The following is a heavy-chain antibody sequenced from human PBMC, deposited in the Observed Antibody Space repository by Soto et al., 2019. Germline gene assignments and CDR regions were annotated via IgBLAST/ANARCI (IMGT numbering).Heavy chain of an antibody. CDR3: AGQRSHYYDNSGFHF. CDR1: GGTFSSYS. Sequence: SVKVSCKASGGTFSSYSISGVRQAPGQGLEWMGGIIPIFGTANYAQKFQGRVTINADKSTSTAYMELSSLRTEDTAANYCAGQRSHYYDNSGFHFWGQGTLVTVSS. CDR2: IIPIFGTA. V-gene: IGHV1-69*06. J-gene: IGHJ4*02. D-gene: IGHD3-22*01.